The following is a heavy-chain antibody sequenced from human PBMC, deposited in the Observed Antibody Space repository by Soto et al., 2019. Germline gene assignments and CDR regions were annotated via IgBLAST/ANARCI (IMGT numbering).Heavy chain of an antibody. V-gene: IGHV4-4*07. D-gene: IGHD2-2*02. J-gene: IGHJ5*02. CDR3: ARVEGYCSSTSCYRGNWFDP. Sequence: SETLSLTCTVSGGSISSYYWSWIRQPAGKGLEWIGRIYTSGSTNYNPSLKSRVTMSVDTSKNQFSLKLSSVTAADTAVYYCARVEGYCSSTSCYRGNWFDPWGQGTLVTVS. CDR1: GGSISSYY. CDR2: IYTSGST.